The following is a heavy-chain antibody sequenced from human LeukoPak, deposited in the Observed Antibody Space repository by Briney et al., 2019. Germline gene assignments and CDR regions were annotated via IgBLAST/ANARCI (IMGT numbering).Heavy chain of an antibody. CDR2: ISSNGGST. Sequence: GGSLRLSCSASGFTLSSYAMHWVRQAPGKRLEYVSVISSNGGSTNYADSVKGRFTISRDNSKNTLYLQMSSLRAEDTAVYYCVKDRHFYYGSGSLLEYWGQGTLVTVSS. J-gene: IGHJ4*02. D-gene: IGHD3-10*01. V-gene: IGHV3-64D*06. CDR1: GFTLSSYA. CDR3: VKDRHFYYGSGSLLEY.